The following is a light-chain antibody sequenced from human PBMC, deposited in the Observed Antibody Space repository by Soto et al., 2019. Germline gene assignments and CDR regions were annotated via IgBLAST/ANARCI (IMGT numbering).Light chain of an antibody. J-gene: IGKJ4*01. CDR1: QSISTY. CDR3: QQSYNNLPLT. V-gene: IGKV1-39*01. Sequence: DIQMTQSPSSLSASVGDRVTITCRAGQSISTYLNWYQQKPGQAPKLLIYAASSLHSGVPSRFSGSGSGTDFTLTISSLQPEDFATYYCQQSYNNLPLTFGGGTKVEI. CDR2: AAS.